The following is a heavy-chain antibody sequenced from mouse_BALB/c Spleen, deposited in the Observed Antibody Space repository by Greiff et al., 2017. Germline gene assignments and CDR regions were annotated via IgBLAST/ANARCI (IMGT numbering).Heavy chain of an antibody. V-gene: IGHV5-6-4*01. Sequence: EVNLVESGGGLVKPGGSLKLSCAASGFTFSSYTMSWVRQTPEKRLEWVATISSGGSYTYYPDSVKGRFTISRDNAKNTLYLQMSSLKSEDTAMYYCTRAYGSSYDFDYWGQGTTLTVSS. CDR2: ISSGGSYT. CDR1: GFTFSSYT. J-gene: IGHJ2*01. CDR3: TRAYGSSYDFDY. D-gene: IGHD1-1*01.